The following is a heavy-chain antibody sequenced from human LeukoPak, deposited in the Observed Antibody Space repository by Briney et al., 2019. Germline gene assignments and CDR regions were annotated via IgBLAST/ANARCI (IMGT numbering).Heavy chain of an antibody. CDR3: VRDPSGSGFAFDS. CDR2: ISYDGSNK. D-gene: IGHD1-1*01. Sequence: GGSLRLSCAASGFTFSSYAMHWVRQAPGKGLEWVAVISYDGSNKYYADSVKGRFTISRDNSKNTLYLQMNSLRAEDTAVYYCVRDPSGSGFAFDSWGRGALVTVSS. V-gene: IGHV3-30-3*01. CDR1: GFTFSSYA. J-gene: IGHJ4*02.